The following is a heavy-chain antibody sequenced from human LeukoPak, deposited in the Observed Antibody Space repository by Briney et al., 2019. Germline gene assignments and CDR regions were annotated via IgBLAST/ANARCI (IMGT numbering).Heavy chain of an antibody. V-gene: IGHV3-20*04. D-gene: IGHD4-17*01. CDR2: INWNGGST. CDR1: GFTFSDYY. CDR3: ARDRGDYGDFDAFDI. J-gene: IGHJ3*02. Sequence: GGSLRLSCAASGFTFSDYYMSWVRQAPGKGLEWVSGINWNGGSTSYADSVKGRFTISRDNAKNSLYLQMNSLRAEDTALYYCARDRGDYGDFDAFDIWGQGTMVTVSS.